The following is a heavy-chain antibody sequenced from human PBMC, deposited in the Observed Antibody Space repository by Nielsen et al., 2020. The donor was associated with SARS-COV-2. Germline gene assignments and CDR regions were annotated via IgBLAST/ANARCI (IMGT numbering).Heavy chain of an antibody. J-gene: IGHJ6*02. CDR3: ATDRGYGSGSYYNGGPYYYYGMDV. CDR1: GYTFTSYG. V-gene: IGHV1-18*01. CDR2: ISAYNGNT. Sequence: ASVKVSCKASGYTFTSYGISWVRQAPGQGLEWMGWISAYNGNTNYAQKLQGRVTMTTDTSTSTAYMELRSLRSEDTAVYYCATDRGYGSGSYYNGGPYYYYGMDVWGQGTTVTVSS. D-gene: IGHD3-10*01.